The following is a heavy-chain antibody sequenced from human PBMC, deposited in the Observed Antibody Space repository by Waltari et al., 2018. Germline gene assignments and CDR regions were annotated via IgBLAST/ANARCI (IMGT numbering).Heavy chain of an antibody. CDR3: ARDLRHETIYGNYYGMDV. V-gene: IGHV4-39*07. Sequence: QLQLQESGPGLVKPSETLSLTCTVSGGSISSSSYYLGWIRQPPRQGLEWIGSIYYSGSTYYNPSLKSRVTISVDTSKNQFSLKLSSVTAADTAVYYCARDLRHETIYGNYYGMDVWGQGTTVTVSS. CDR2: IYYSGST. D-gene: IGHD3-3*01. J-gene: IGHJ6*02. CDR1: GGSISSSSYY.